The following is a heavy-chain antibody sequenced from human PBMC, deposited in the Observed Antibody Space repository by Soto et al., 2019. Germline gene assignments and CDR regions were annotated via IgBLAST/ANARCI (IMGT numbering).Heavy chain of an antibody. J-gene: IGHJ4*02. CDR3: ATLYGDYASY. V-gene: IGHV4-39*01. CDR2: ICYRGST. Sequence: QLQLQESGPGLVKPSETLSLTCTVSGGSISSSSYCWGWIRQPPGKGLEWIGSICYRGSTFYNPSPKSRVTISVDTSKNQFSLNLSSVTAADTAVYYCATLYGDYASYWGQGTLVTVSS. CDR1: GGSISSSSYC. D-gene: IGHD4-17*01.